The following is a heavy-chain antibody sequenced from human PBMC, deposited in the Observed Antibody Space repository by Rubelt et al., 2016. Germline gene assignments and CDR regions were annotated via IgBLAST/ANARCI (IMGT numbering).Heavy chain of an antibody. Sequence: RLSCAASGFTFSSYATSWVRQAPGKGLEWVSAISGSGGSTYYADSVKGRFTISRDNSKNTLYLQMNSLRAEDTAVYYCARGRELYYYGMDVWGQGTTVTVSS. J-gene: IGHJ6*02. CDR3: ARGRELYYYGMDV. V-gene: IGHV3-23*01. CDR2: ISGSGGST. CDR1: GFTFSSYA. D-gene: IGHD1-7*01.